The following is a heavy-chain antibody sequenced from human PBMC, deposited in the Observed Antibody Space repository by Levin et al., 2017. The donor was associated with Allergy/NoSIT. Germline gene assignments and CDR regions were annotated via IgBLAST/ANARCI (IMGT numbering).Heavy chain of an antibody. D-gene: IGHD3-3*01. V-gene: IGHV3-9*01. Sequence: SLKISCAASGFTFDDYAMHWVRQDPGKALEWVSGISWNSGSIGYADSVKGRFTISRDNAKNSLYLQMNSLRAEDTALYYCAKGSSDFSARVDYWGQGTLVTVSS. CDR1: GFTFDDYA. CDR2: ISWNSGSI. J-gene: IGHJ4*02. CDR3: AKGSSDFSARVDY.